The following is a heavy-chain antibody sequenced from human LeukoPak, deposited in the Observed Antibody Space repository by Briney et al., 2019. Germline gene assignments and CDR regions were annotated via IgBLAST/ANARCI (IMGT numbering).Heavy chain of an antibody. D-gene: IGHD6-19*01. CDR2: ISSSDSYM. CDR3: VRGQEAVSVIVY. V-gene: IGHV3-21*01. Sequence: NPGGSLRLSCAASGLIFSGYSMNWVRQAPGKGLEWVSSISSSDSYMYYAESVKGRFTISRDNAKNTLYLQMNSLRVEDTAVYYCVRGQEAVSVIVYWGQGTLVTVSS. J-gene: IGHJ4*02. CDR1: GLIFSGYS.